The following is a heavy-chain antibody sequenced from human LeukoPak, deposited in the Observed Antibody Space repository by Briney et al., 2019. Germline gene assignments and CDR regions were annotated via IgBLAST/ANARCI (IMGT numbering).Heavy chain of an antibody. CDR3: ARVRFTGRARIDY. D-gene: IGHD1-1*01. V-gene: IGHV4-4*02. CDR2: IYHSGST. Sequence: SETLSLTCAVSGGSISSSNWWSWVRPPPGKGLEWIGEIYHSGSTNYDPSLKSRVTISVDKSKNQFSLKLSSVTAADTAVYYCARVRFTGRARIDYWGQGTLVTVSS. CDR1: GGSISSSNW. J-gene: IGHJ4*02.